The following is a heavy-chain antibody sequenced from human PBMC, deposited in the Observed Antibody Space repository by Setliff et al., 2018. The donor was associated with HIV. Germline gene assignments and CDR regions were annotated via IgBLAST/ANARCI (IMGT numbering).Heavy chain of an antibody. J-gene: IGHJ6*03. CDR3: ARGEGRGGYNLYYYYMDV. Sequence: GASVKVSCKASGYDFHAFYIHWVRQAPGQQLEWMGRIFPHNGATSVAEKFRGRVTMTRDTTISTGYMELRGLTSDDTAVYYCARGEGRGGYNLYYYYMDVWGKGTTVTVSS. CDR1: GYDFHAFY. D-gene: IGHD2-15*01. V-gene: IGHV1-2*06. CDR2: IFPHNGAT.